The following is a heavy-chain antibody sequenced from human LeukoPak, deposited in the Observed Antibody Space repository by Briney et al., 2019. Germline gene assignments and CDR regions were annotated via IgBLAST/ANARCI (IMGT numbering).Heavy chain of an antibody. J-gene: IGHJ3*02. V-gene: IGHV4-59*01. D-gene: IGHD3-3*01. CDR2: IYYSGST. Sequence: SETLSLTCTVSGGSISSYYWSWIRQPPGKGLEWIGYIYYSGSTNYNPSLKSRVTISVDTSKNQFSLKLSSVTAADTAVYYCARGSIAEYDFWSGYPPQGAFDIWGQGTMVTVSS. CDR1: GGSISSYY. CDR3: ARGSIAEYDFWSGYPPQGAFDI.